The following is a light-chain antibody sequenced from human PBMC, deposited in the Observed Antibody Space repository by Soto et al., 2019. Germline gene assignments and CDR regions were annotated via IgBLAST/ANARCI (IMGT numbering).Light chain of an antibody. CDR3: QHSNKWVIP. CDR1: QSVSSH. J-gene: IGKJ5*01. Sequence: EIFMKQYQTTLSVSPGERATLSCRASQSVSSHLAWYQQKPGQAPRLLIYGASTRATGIPARFSGSGSGTEFTLTISSLQSEDFAVYYCQHSNKWVIPFGQGRLLEIK. CDR2: GAS. V-gene: IGKV3-15*01.